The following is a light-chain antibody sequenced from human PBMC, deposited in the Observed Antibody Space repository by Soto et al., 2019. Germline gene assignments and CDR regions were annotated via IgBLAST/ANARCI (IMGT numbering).Light chain of an antibody. CDR2: EGS. CDR1: SSDVGSYNL. Sequence: QSALTQPASVSGSPGQSITISCTGTSSDVGSYNLVSLYQQQPGKAPKLMIYEGSKRPSGVSNRFSGSKSGNTASLTISGLQAEDEAEYYCFSYAGSSTVWVFGGGTKLTVL. V-gene: IGLV2-23*01. J-gene: IGLJ3*02. CDR3: FSYAGSSTVWV.